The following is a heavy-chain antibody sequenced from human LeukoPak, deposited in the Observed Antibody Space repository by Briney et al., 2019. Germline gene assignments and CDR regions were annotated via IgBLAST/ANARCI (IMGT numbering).Heavy chain of an antibody. CDR3: ARGGDGDYEIDTKGMDV. J-gene: IGHJ6*04. CDR2: IYHSGST. CDR1: GGSISSGGYS. Sequence: TPSETLSLTCAVSGGSISSGGYSWSWIRQPPGKGLEWIGYIYHSGSTYYNPSLKSRVTISVDRSKNQFSLKLSSVTAADTAVYYCARGGDGDYEIDTKGMDVWGKGTTVTVSS. D-gene: IGHD4-17*01. V-gene: IGHV4-30-2*01.